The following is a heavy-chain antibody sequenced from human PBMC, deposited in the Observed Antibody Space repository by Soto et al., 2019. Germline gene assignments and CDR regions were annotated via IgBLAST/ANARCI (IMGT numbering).Heavy chain of an antibody. J-gene: IGHJ4*02. V-gene: IGHV1-69*13. CDR3: AGRHDYYDSSGYYPHFDY. CDR1: GGTFSSYA. D-gene: IGHD3-22*01. CDR2: IIPIFGTA. Sequence: SVKVSCKASGGTFSSYAISWVRQAPGQGLEWMGGIIPIFGTANYAQKFQGRVTITADESTSTAYMELSSLRSEDTAVCYCAGRHDYYDSSGYYPHFDYWGQGTLVTVSS.